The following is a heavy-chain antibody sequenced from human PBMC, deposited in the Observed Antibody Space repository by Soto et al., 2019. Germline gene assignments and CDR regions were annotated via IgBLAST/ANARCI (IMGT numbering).Heavy chain of an antibody. CDR2: ISSSGSTI. CDR1: GFTFSSYE. J-gene: IGHJ5*02. CDR3: ASRRYYYDSSGYPGS. Sequence: LRLSCAASGFTFSSYEMNWVRQAPGKGLEWVSYISSSGSTIYYADSVKGRFTISRDNAKNSLYLQMNSLRAEDTAVYYCASRRYYYDSSGYPGSWGQGTLVTVSS. V-gene: IGHV3-48*03. D-gene: IGHD3-22*01.